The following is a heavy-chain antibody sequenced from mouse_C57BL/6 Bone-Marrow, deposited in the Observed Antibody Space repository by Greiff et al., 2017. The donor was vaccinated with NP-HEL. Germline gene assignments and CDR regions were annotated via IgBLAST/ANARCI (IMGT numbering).Heavy chain of an antibody. CDR2: IWRGGST. CDR3: AKKSPQYRYFDV. CDR1: GFSLTSYG. J-gene: IGHJ1*03. Sequence: VKLMESGPGLVQPSQSLSITCTVSGFSLTSYGVHWVRQSPGKGLEWLGVIWRGGSTDYNAAFMSRLSITKDNSKSQVFFKMNSLQADDTAIYYCAKKSPQYRYFDVWGTGTTVTVSS. V-gene: IGHV2-5*01.